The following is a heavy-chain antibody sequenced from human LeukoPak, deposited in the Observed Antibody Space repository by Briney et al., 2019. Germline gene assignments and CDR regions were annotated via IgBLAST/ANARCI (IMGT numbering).Heavy chain of an antibody. CDR2: ISSSSSYI. J-gene: IGHJ6*03. CDR3: ARAVRGYYYDSSGYNRSGYYMDV. V-gene: IGHV3-21*01. CDR1: GFTFSSYS. D-gene: IGHD3-22*01. Sequence: GGSLRLSCAASGFTFSSYSMNWVRQAPGKGLEWVSSISSSSSYIYYADSVKGRFTISRDNAKNSLYLQMNSLRAEDTAVYYCARAVRGYYYDSSGYNRSGYYMDVWGKGTTVTVSS.